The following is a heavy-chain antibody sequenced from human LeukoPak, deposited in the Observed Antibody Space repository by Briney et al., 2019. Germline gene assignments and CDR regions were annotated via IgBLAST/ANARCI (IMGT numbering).Heavy chain of an antibody. CDR1: GVSISSYY. CDR2: IYYSGST. D-gene: IGHD5-18*01. Sequence: SETLSLTCTVSGVSISSYYWSWIRQPPGKGLEWIGHIYYSGSTNYNPSLKNRVTISIDTSKNQFSLRLSSVTAADTAVYYCARGAAGYSYGWGQGTLVTVSS. CDR3: ARGAAGYSYG. J-gene: IGHJ4*02. V-gene: IGHV4-59*01.